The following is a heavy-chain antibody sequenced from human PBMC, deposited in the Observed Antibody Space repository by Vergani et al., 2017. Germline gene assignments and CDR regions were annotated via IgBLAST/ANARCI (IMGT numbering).Heavy chain of an antibody. CDR2: IIPIFGTA. D-gene: IGHD3-22*01. CDR1: GYTFTSYY. Sequence: QVQLVQSGAEVKKPGASVKVSCKASGYTFTSYYMHWVRQAPGQGLEWMGGIIPIFGTANYAQKFQGRVTITADESTSTAYMELSSLRSEDTAVYYCARATQDYDSSGYYSPNWFDPWGQGTLVTVSS. V-gene: IGHV1-69*01. J-gene: IGHJ5*02. CDR3: ARATQDYDSSGYYSPNWFDP.